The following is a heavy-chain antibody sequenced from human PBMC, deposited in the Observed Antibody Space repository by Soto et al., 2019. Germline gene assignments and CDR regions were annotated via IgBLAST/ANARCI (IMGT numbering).Heavy chain of an antibody. CDR3: AKTDGYEVEY. Sequence: VSLKISCKGSGYSFVSYWIAWVRQMPGKGLEWMGSIYPGDSDTTYSPSIQGQVTISADKSSTTVYLQWNTLKASDTAMYYCAKTDGYEVEYWGQGTQVTVSS. D-gene: IGHD5-18*01. CDR2: IYPGDSDT. J-gene: IGHJ4*02. V-gene: IGHV5-51*01. CDR1: GYSFVSYW.